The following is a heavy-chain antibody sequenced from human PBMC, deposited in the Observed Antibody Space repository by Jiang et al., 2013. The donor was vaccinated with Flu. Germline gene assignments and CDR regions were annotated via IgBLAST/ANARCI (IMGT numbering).Heavy chain of an antibody. D-gene: IGHD4-17*01. CDR1: GYTFTSYG. Sequence: EVKKPGASVKVSCKASGYTFTSYGISWVRQAPGQGLEWMGWISAYNGNTNYAQKLQGRVTMTTDTSTSTAYMELRSLRSDDTAVYYCARVGPDYGDPLETDYWGQGTLVTVSS. CDR2: ISAYNGNT. J-gene: IGHJ4*02. V-gene: IGHV1-18*01. CDR3: ARVGPDYGDPLETDY.